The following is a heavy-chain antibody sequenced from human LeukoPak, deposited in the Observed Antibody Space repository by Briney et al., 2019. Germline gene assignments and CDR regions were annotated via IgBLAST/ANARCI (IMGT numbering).Heavy chain of an antibody. V-gene: IGHV4-39*01. CDR1: GGSISSSSYY. CDR3: ARHSPYYYDSSGLPPLYNWFDP. D-gene: IGHD3-22*01. Sequence: SETLSLTCTVSGGSISSSSYYWGWIRQPPGKGLEWIGSIYYSGSTYYNPSLKSRVTISVDTSKNQFSLKLSSVTAADTAVYYCARHSPYYYDSSGLPPLYNWFDPWGQGTLVTVYS. CDR2: IYYSGST. J-gene: IGHJ5*02.